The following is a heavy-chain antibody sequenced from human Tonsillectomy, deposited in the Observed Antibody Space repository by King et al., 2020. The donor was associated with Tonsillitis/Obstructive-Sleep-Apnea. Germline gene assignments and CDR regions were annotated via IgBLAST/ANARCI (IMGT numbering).Heavy chain of an antibody. J-gene: IGHJ2*01. V-gene: IGHV4-34*01. CDR1: GGSFSGYY. CDR2: INHSGST. D-gene: IGHD3-3*01. Sequence: VQLQQWGAGLLEPSETLSLTCAVYGGSFSGYYWSWIRQPPGKGLEWIGEINHSGSTNYNPSLTSRVTISVDTSKNQFSLKLSSVTAADTAVYYCARGHAYYDFWSGYYTRYWYFDLWGRGTLVTVSS. CDR3: ARGHAYYDFWSGYYTRYWYFDL.